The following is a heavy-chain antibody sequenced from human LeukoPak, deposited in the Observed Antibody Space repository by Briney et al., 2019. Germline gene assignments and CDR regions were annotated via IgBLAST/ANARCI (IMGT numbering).Heavy chain of an antibody. CDR3: ARGGVRGVMRSWFDP. J-gene: IGHJ5*02. V-gene: IGHV1-2*02. D-gene: IGHD3-10*01. Sequence: GASVKVSCKASGYTFTGYYMHWVRQAPGQGLEWMGWINPNSGGTNYAQKFQGRVTMTRDTSISTAYMELSRLRSDDTAVYYCARGGVRGVMRSWFDPWGQGTLVTVSS. CDR1: GYTFTGYY. CDR2: INPNSGGT.